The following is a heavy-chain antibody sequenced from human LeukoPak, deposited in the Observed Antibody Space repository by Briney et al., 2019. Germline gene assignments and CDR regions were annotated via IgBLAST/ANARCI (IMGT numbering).Heavy chain of an antibody. CDR1: GFAFSTYW. CDR2: IYSGGST. V-gene: IGHV3-66*01. D-gene: IGHD3-10*01. J-gene: IGHJ4*02. Sequence: GSLRLSCAASGFAFSTYWMTWVRQAPGKGLEWVSVIYSGGSTYYADSVKGRFTISRDNSKNTLYLQMNSLRAEDTAVYYCARDTYGSGSYSATWGQGTLVTVSS. CDR3: ARDTYGSGSYSAT.